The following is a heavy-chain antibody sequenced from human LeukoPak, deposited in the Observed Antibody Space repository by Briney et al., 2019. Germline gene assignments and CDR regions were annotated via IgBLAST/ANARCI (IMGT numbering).Heavy chain of an antibody. J-gene: IGHJ5*02. Sequence: SVKVSCKASGGTFSSYAISWVRQAPGQGLEWMGRIIPILGIANYAQKFQGRVTITADKSTSTAYMELSSLRSEDTAVYYCARADGYSGYDYVRDGPGWFDPWGQGTLVTVSS. CDR1: GGTFSSYA. CDR2: IIPILGIA. V-gene: IGHV1-69*04. D-gene: IGHD5-12*01. CDR3: ARADGYSGYDYVRDGPGWFDP.